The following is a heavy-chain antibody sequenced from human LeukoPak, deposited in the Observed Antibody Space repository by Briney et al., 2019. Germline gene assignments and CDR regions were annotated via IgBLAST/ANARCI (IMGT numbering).Heavy chain of an antibody. J-gene: IGHJ3*02. CDR2: IYYSGST. V-gene: IGHV4-61*01. CDR1: GGSISSSSYY. D-gene: IGHD5-24*01. CDR3: ARASEMATTDAFDI. Sequence: SETLSLTCTVSGGSISSSSYYWSWIRQPPGKGLEWIGYIYYSGSTNYNPSLKSRVTISVDTSKNQFSLKLSSVTAADTAVYYCARASEMATTDAFDIWGQGTMVTVSS.